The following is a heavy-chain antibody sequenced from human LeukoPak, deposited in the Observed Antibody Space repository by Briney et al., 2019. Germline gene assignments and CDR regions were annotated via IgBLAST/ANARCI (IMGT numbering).Heavy chain of an antibody. CDR2: ISGSGDTT. CDR3: AKDLFTVDTAMVNYFDY. V-gene: IGHV3-23*01. D-gene: IGHD5-18*01. CDR1: GFTFSSYS. J-gene: IGHJ4*02. Sequence: GGSLRLSCTASGFTFSSYSMSWVRQGPGTGLEWVSAISGSGDTTFYADSVKGRFTISRDNSKNTLYLQMNSLRAEDTAVYYCAKDLFTVDTAMVNYFDYWGQGTLVTVSS.